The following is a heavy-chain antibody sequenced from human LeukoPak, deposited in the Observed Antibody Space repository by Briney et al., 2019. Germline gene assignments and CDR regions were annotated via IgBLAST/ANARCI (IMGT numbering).Heavy chain of an antibody. Sequence: PSETLSLTCTVSGGSISSYYWSWIRHPPGKGLEWIGFIYYSGITTYNPSLKSRVTISVDTSKNQFSLKMNSMTAADTALYYCAAGRMITEVNALDYWGQGTLVTVSS. D-gene: IGHD3-22*01. CDR3: AAGRMITEVNALDY. J-gene: IGHJ4*02. CDR1: GGSISSYY. V-gene: IGHV4-59*08. CDR2: IYYSGIT.